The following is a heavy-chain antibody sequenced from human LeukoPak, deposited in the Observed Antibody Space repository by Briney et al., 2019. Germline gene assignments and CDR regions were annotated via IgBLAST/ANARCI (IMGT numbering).Heavy chain of an antibody. CDR1: GGTFSSYA. CDR3: ARRLGRSFDY. J-gene: IGHJ4*02. CDR2: IIPIFGTA. D-gene: IGHD2-21*01. V-gene: IGHV1-69*13. Sequence: SVKVSCKASGGTFSSYAISWVRQAPGQGLEWMGGIIPIFGTANYAQKFQGRVTITADESATTAYMDLSSLRSEDTAMYYCARRLGRSFDYWGQGTLVTVSS.